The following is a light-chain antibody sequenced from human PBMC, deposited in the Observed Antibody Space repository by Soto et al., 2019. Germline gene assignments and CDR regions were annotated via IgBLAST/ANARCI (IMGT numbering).Light chain of an antibody. J-gene: IGLJ1*01. CDR2: AVT. CDR3: SSYTSSSTL. V-gene: IGLV2-14*01. Sequence: QSALTQPASVSGSPGQSITISCTGTSSDVGGYNYVSWYQQHPGKAPKLMIYAVTDRPSGVSSRFSGSNSGNTASLTISGLQAEDEADYYCSSYTSSSTLFGTGTKVTVL. CDR1: SSDVGGYNY.